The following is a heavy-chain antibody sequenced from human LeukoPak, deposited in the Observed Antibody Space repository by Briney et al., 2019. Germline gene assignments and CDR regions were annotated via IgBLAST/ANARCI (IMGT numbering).Heavy chain of an antibody. CDR1: GYTFTSYH. CDR3: ARDPIGSRWPYYFDY. D-gene: IGHD6-13*01. V-gene: IGHV1-46*01. CDR2: INPSGGST. Sequence: ASVKVSCKASGYTFTSYHMHWVRQAPGQGLEWMGIINPSGGSTSYAQKFRGRVTMTRDTSTSTVYMELSSLRSEDTAVYYCARDPIGSRWPYYFDYWGQGTLVTVSS. J-gene: IGHJ4*02.